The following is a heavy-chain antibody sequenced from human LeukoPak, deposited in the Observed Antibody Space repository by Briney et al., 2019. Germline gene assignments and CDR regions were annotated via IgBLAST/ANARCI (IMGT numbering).Heavy chain of an antibody. D-gene: IGHD3-10*01. CDR2: ISGSGGST. CDR1: RFTFSNYS. CDR3: AKDGAVLLWFGNDQYYFDY. Sequence: GGSLRLSCAASRFTFSNYSMNWVRQAPGKGLEWVSAISGSGGSTYYADSVKGRFTISRDNSKNTLYLQMNSLRAEDTAVYYCAKDGAVLLWFGNDQYYFDYWGQGTLVTVSS. J-gene: IGHJ4*02. V-gene: IGHV3-23*01.